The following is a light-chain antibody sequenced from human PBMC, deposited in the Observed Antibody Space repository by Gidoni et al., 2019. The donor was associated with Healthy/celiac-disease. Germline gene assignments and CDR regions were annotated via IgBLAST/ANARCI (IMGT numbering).Light chain of an antibody. J-gene: IGKJ1*01. CDR3: QPYGSSPRT. V-gene: IGKV3-20*01. CDR1: QSVSSSY. CDR2: GAS. Sequence: EIVLTQSPGTLSLSPGERATLSCRASQSVSSSYLAWYQQKPGQSPRLLIYGASSRAPGIPDRFSGSGSGTDFTLTISRLEPYDFAVYYCQPYGSSPRTFGQGTKVEIK.